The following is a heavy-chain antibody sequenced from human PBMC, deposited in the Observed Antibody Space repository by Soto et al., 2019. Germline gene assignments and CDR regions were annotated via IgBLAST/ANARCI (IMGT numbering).Heavy chain of an antibody. CDR1: GFTFSSYG. CDR2: IWYDGSNK. Sequence: QVQLVESGGGVVQPGRSLRLSCAASGFTFSSYGMHWVRQAPGKGLEWVAVIWYDGSNKYYADTVKGRFTSSRDNSKNTRYLKMNSLRAEDTAVYYCAREVGVAGSVDYWGQGTLVTVSS. CDR3: AREVGVAGSVDY. V-gene: IGHV3-33*01. J-gene: IGHJ4*02. D-gene: IGHD6-19*01.